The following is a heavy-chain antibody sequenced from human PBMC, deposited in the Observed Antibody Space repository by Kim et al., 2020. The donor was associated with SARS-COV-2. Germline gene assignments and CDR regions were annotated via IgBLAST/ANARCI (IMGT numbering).Heavy chain of an antibody. CDR2: TYYRSKWYN. CDR1: GDSVSSNSAA. Sequence: SQTLSLTCAISGDSVSSNSAAWNWIRQSPSRGLEWLGRTYYRSKWYNDYAVSVKSRITINPDTSKNQFSLQLNSVTAEDTAVYYCARDPLVATIYPFWYFDYWGQGTLVTVSS. D-gene: IGHD5-12*01. CDR3: ARDPLVATIYPFWYFDY. V-gene: IGHV6-1*01. J-gene: IGHJ4*02.